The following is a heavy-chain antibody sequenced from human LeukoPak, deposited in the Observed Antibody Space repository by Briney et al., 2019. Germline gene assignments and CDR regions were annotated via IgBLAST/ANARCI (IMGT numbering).Heavy chain of an antibody. CDR2: INHSGST. Sequence: SETLSLTCAVYGGSFSGYYWSWLRQPPGKGLEWIGEINHSGSTNYNPSLKSRVTISVGTSKNQFSLKLSSVTAADTAVYYCARTGRARGIVPADEIDYWGQGTLVTVSS. V-gene: IGHV4-34*01. CDR1: GGSFSGYY. J-gene: IGHJ4*02. D-gene: IGHD2-2*01. CDR3: ARTGRARGIVPADEIDY.